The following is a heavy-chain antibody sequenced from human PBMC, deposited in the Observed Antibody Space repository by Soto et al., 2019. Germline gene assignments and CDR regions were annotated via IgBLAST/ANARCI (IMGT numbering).Heavy chain of an antibody. CDR1: GGSISSGDYY. V-gene: IGHV4-30-4*01. CDR2: IYYSGST. CDR3: ARILRIVVVPAAMPDDAFDI. D-gene: IGHD2-2*01. J-gene: IGHJ3*02. Sequence: QVQLQESGPGLVKPSQTLSLTCTVSGGSISSGDYYWSWIRQPPGKGLEWIGYIYYSGSTYYNPSLKSRVTISVDTSKNQFTLKLSSVTAADTAVYYCARILRIVVVPAAMPDDAFDIWGQGTMVTVSS.